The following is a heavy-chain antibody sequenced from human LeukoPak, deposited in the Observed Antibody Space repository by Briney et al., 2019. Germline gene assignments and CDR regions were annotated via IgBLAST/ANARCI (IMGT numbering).Heavy chain of an antibody. CDR3: ARDTSYGYYDSHFDY. J-gene: IGHJ4*02. CDR1: GYTFTGYY. V-gene: IGHV1-2*02. CDR2: INPNSGAT. Sequence: ASVRVSCKASGYTFTGYYMHWVRQAPGQGLEWMGWINPNSGATNYAQKFQGRATMTRDTSISTAYMELSRLRSDDTAVYYCARDTSYGYYDSHFDYWGQGTLVTVSS. D-gene: IGHD3-22*01.